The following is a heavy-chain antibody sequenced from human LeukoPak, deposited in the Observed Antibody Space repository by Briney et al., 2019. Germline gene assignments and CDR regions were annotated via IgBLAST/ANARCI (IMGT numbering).Heavy chain of an antibody. Sequence: SETLSLTCTVSGGSISSYYWSWIRQPPVKGLEWIGYIYYTGNTNYNPSLKSRVTISVDTSKNQFSLKLTSVTAAGTAVYFCARGYSATYGRFDPWGQGTLVTVSS. V-gene: IGHV4-59*01. D-gene: IGHD1-26*01. J-gene: IGHJ5*02. CDR3: ARGYSATYGRFDP. CDR1: GGSISSYY. CDR2: IYYTGNT.